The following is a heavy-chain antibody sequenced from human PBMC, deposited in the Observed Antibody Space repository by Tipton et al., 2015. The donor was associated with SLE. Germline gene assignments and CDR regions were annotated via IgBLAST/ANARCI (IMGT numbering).Heavy chain of an antibody. Sequence: LRLSCTVSGGSISSYYWSWIRQPPGKGLEWIGYIYYSGSTNYNPSLKSRVTISVDTSKNQFSLKLSSVTAADTAVYYCAREGGGLLRFWERAFDIGGQGTMVTVSS. CDR2: IYYSGST. D-gene: IGHD3-3*01. V-gene: IGHV4-59*01. CDR1: GGSISSYY. J-gene: IGHJ3*02. CDR3: AREGGGLLRFWERAFDI.